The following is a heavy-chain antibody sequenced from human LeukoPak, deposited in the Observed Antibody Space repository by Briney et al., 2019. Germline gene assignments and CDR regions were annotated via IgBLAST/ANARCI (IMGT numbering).Heavy chain of an antibody. CDR1: GYTFTSYD. Sequence: GASVKVSCKASGYTFTSYDINWVRQATGQGLEWMGWMNPNSGNTGYAQKFQGRVTITRNTSISTAYMELSSLRSEDTAVYYCARAFFGSRMVRGEDDWYFDLWGRGTLVTVSS. J-gene: IGHJ2*01. CDR3: ARAFFGSRMVRGEDDWYFDL. V-gene: IGHV1-8*03. CDR2: MNPNSGNT. D-gene: IGHD3-10*01.